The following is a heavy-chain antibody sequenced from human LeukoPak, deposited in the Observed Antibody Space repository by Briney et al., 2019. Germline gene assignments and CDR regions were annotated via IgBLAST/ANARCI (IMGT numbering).Heavy chain of an antibody. CDR1: GGSISSYY. J-gene: IGHJ4*02. CDR2: IYYSGST. CDR3: AGASYDSSGVH. D-gene: IGHD3-22*01. V-gene: IGHV4-59*01. Sequence: PSETLSLTCTVSGGSISSYYWSWIRQPPGKGREWIGYIYYSGSTNYNPSLKSRVTISVDTSKNQFSLKLSSLTAADTAVYYCAGASYDSSGVHWGQGTLVTVSS.